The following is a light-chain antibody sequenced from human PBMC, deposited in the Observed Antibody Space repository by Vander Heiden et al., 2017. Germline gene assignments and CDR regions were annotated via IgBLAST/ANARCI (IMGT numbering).Light chain of an antibody. Sequence: ILTQPPSVSGSPVQTVTISCTRSSGSIARNYVQWFQQRPGSSPTTVIFEHDQRPSGVPDRFSGSSDSSSNSAALTISGLRTEDEADYYCQSLDRNIQVFGGGTKLTVL. CDR2: EHD. CDR1: SGSIARNY. J-gene: IGLJ3*02. CDR3: QSLDRNIQV. V-gene: IGLV6-57*01.